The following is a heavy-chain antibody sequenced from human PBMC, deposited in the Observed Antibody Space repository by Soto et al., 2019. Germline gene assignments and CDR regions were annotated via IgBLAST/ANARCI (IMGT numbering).Heavy chain of an antibody. D-gene: IGHD3-16*01. V-gene: IGHV4-4*02. Sequence: PSETLSLTCAVSGGSISSSNWWSWVRQPPGKGLEWIGEIYHSGSTNYNPSLKSRVTISVDKSKNQFSLKLSSVTAADTAVYYCAKFWGPMAALVDDYWGQGTLVTVSS. CDR2: IYHSGST. CDR3: AKFWGPMAALVDDY. J-gene: IGHJ4*02. CDR1: GGSISSSNW.